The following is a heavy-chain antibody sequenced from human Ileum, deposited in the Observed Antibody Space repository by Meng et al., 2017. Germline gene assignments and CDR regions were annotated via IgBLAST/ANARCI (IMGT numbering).Heavy chain of an antibody. D-gene: IGHD2-15*01. CDR1: GGSISMSNW. Sequence: QVQLQESGPGLVKPSGTLSLTCAVSGGSISMSNWWSWVRQSPGKGLEWIGEVYYSGSTNYNPSLQGRVTILVDKSNNQFSLRLSSVTAADTAVYYCTKESPPTVVSPMGYWGQGSLVTVSS. CDR3: TKESPPTVVSPMGY. J-gene: IGHJ4*02. V-gene: IGHV4-4*02. CDR2: VYYSGST.